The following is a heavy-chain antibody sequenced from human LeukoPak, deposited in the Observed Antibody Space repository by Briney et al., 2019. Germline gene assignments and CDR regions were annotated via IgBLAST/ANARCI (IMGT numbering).Heavy chain of an antibody. J-gene: IGHJ6*02. CDR1: GYTFTSYA. CDR2: INTNTGNP. Sequence: GASVKVSCKASGYTFTSYAMNWVRQAPGQGLEWMGWINTNTGNPTYAQGFTGRFVFSLDTSVSTAYLQISSLKAEDTAVYYCARGVRAVAWYHGMDVWGQGTTVTVSS. V-gene: IGHV7-4-1*02. D-gene: IGHD6-19*01. CDR3: ARGVRAVAWYHGMDV.